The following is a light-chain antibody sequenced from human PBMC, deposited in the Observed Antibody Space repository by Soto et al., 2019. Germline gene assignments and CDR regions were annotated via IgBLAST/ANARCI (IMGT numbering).Light chain of an antibody. CDR3: QQSFT. CDR2: KAS. V-gene: IGKV1-5*03. J-gene: IGKJ3*01. CDR1: QSISSW. Sequence: DIQMTQSPSTLSASVGDRVTITCRASQSISSWLAWYQQKPGKAPKLLIYKASSLESGVPSRFSGSGSGTEFTITISSLQPDDFATYYCQQSFTFGPGTKLDSK.